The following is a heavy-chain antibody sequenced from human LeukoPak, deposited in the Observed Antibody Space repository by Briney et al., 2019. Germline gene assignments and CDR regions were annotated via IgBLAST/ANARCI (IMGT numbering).Heavy chain of an antibody. CDR1: GFIFSGYW. D-gene: IGHD1-26*01. V-gene: IGHV3-7*01. J-gene: IGHJ4*02. Sequence: GGSLRLSCAASGFIFSGYWMSWVRQAPGKGLEWVANIKQDGSEKYYVDSVKGRFTISRDNSKNTLYLQMNSLRAEDTAVYYCAGETGGVGATALDYWGQGTLVTVSS. CDR3: AGETGGVGATALDY. CDR2: IKQDGSEK.